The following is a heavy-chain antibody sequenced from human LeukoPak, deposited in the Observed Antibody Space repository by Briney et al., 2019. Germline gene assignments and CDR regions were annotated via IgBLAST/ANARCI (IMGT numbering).Heavy chain of an antibody. CDR1: GFTFSSYG. V-gene: IGHV3-7*01. CDR3: ARTYYDFWSGYSDY. J-gene: IGHJ4*02. Sequence: GRSLRLSCAASGFTFSSYGMHWVRQAPGKGLEWVANIKQDGNDKYYVDSVKGRFTISRDNAKNSLYLQMNSLRAEDTAVYYCARTYYDFWSGYSDYWGQGTLVTVSS. D-gene: IGHD3-3*01. CDR2: IKQDGNDK.